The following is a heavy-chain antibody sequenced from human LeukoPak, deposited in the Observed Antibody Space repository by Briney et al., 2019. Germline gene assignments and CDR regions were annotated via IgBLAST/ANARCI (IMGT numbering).Heavy chain of an antibody. V-gene: IGHV3-48*03. J-gene: IGHJ4*02. CDR3: AGARQEMATPFFDY. CDR2: ISNTERNI. CDR1: GFTFSSYE. Sequence: GGSLRLSCAASGFTFSSYEMNWVRQAPGKGLEWVSYISNTERNIYYADSVRGRFTISRDNAKNSLYLQMSRLRAEDTAVYYCAGARQEMATPFFDYWGQGTLVTVSS. D-gene: IGHD2-8*01.